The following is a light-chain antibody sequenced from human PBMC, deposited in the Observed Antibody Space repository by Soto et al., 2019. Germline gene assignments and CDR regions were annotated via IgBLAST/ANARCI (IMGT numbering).Light chain of an antibody. CDR2: KAS. J-gene: IGKJ1*01. CDR3: QHYNSYSEA. V-gene: IGKV1-5*03. Sequence: DIKMTQSPSTQFAAVRERFTITCRASQSISNRLAWYQQKPGKAPKVLIYKASTLKSGVPSRFSGSRSGTEFTLTISSLQPDDFATYYCQHYNSYSEAFGQGTKVDIK. CDR1: QSISNR.